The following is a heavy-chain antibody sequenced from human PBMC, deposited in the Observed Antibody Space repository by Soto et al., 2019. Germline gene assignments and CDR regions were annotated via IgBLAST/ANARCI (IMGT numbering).Heavy chain of an antibody. CDR3: AGRVAAGGGLDV. Sequence: EVQLVESGGGLVKPGGSLRLSCEASGFTFSGRTMTWVRQAPGKGLEWVSSISSTSAYIHYADSVKGRFTISRDNANNSWFLQMNSLRAEDTALYYCAGRVAAGGGLDVWGQGTTVSVSS. D-gene: IGHD6-13*01. CDR1: GFTFSGRT. J-gene: IGHJ6*02. CDR2: ISSTSAYI. V-gene: IGHV3-21*02.